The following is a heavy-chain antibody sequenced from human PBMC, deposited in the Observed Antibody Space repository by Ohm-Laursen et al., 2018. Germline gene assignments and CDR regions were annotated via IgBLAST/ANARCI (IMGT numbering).Heavy chain of an antibody. J-gene: IGHJ4*02. CDR1: GFSLSNARMG. V-gene: IGHV2-26*01. CDR2: IFLNDEK. D-gene: IGHD3-22*01. Sequence: TQTLTLTFTVSGFSLSNARMGVSWIRQPPGKALEWLAHIFLNDEKSYSTSLKSRLTISKDTSKSQVVLTMTNMDPVDTATYYCARLKSPDYYDSSGYDYWGQGTLVTVSS. CDR3: ARLKSPDYYDSSGYDY.